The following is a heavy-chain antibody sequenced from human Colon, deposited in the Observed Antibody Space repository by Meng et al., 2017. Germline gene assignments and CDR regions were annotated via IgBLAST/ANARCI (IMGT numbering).Heavy chain of an antibody. D-gene: IGHD6-19*01. CDR2: IYYSGTT. CDR3: AGDSSGYNWLDP. CDR1: GGSISNYY. J-gene: IGHJ5*02. V-gene: IGHV4-59*01. Sequence: QVKLQESGPGLVKPSETLSLTGTVSGGSISNYYWSWIRQPPGKGLEWIGYIYYSGTTNYNPSLKSRVTISIDTSKNQFSLKLNSVTAADTAVYYCAGDSSGYNWLDPWGQGTLVTVSS.